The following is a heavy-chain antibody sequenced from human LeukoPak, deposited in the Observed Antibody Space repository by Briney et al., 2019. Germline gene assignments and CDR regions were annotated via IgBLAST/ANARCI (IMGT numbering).Heavy chain of an antibody. Sequence: ASVKVSCKASGYTFTSYGISWVRQAPGQGLEWMGWISAYNGNRNYAQKLQGRVTMTTDTSTSTAYMELRSLRSDDTAVYYCARDRPAGSWFDPWGQGTLVTVSS. J-gene: IGHJ5*02. V-gene: IGHV1-18*01. CDR3: ARDRPAGSWFDP. CDR1: GYTFTSYG. CDR2: ISAYNGNR. D-gene: IGHD3-10*01.